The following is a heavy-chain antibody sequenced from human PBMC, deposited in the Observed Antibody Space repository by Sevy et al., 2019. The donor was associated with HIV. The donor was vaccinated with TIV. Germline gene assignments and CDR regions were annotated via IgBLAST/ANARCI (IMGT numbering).Heavy chain of an antibody. CDR2: INHSGST. CDR1: GGSFSGYY. CDR3: ARGYLGGYCSGGSCYALYYYYGMDV. V-gene: IGHV4-34*01. Sequence: SETLSLTCAVYGGSFSGYYWSWIRQPPGKGLEWIGEINHSGSTNYNPSLKSRVTISVDTSKNQFSLKLSSVTAADTAVYYCARGYLGGYCSGGSCYALYYYYGMDVWGQGTTVTVSS. J-gene: IGHJ6*02. D-gene: IGHD2-15*01.